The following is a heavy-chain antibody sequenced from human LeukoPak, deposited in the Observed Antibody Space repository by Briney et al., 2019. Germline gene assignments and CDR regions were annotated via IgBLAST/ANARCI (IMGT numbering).Heavy chain of an antibody. CDR2: INPDTGAT. J-gene: IGHJ6*02. CDR3: TRDHCSYINCYEDYYYGMDV. CDR1: GYTFTGYY. D-gene: IGHD2-2*01. Sequence: ASVKVSCKASGYTFTGYYMHWVRQAPGQGLEWMGWINPDTGATDIAQKFQGRVTMTRDTSISAAYVELSRLRSDDTAVYYRTRDHCSYINCYEDYYYGMDVWGQGTTVTVSS. V-gene: IGHV1-2*02.